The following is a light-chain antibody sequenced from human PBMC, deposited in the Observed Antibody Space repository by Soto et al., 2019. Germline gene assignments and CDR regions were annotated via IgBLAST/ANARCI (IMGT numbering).Light chain of an antibody. CDR3: QQFTMWPYT. V-gene: IGKV3-15*01. CDR1: QSVRSN. J-gene: IGKJ2*01. CDR2: GAS. Sequence: EIVMTQSPATLSVSPGERATLSCRASQSVRSNLAWYQQKPGQAPSLLIYGASTRATGVPARFSGSGSGTEFTLSISSLQSEDFAVYYRQQFTMWPYTFGQGTKVEI.